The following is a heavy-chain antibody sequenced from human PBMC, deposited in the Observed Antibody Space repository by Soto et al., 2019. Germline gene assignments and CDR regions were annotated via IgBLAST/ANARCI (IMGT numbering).Heavy chain of an antibody. CDR3: ARSVDH. CDR2: IFYSGTT. Sequence: QVQLQESGPGLVKPSQTLSLTCTVSGGSISSGGYYWSWIRQHPGKGLEWIGYIFYSGTTYYNPSLKSRFTISVDTSKNQFSLKLSSVTAADKSGSYCARSVDHWGQGTLVTVSS. CDR1: GGSISSGGYY. V-gene: IGHV4-31*03. J-gene: IGHJ5*02.